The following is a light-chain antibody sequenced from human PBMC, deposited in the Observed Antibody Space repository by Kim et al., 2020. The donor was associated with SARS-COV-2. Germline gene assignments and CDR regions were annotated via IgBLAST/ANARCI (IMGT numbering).Light chain of an antibody. CDR3: QSTDSSGTYV. V-gene: IGLV3-25*03. Sequence: VSPGQTARITCAGDALPKQYAYWYQQKPGQAPVLVIYKDSERPSGIPERFSGSSSGTTVTLTISGVQAEDEADYYCQSTDSSGTYVFGTGTKVTVL. CDR2: KDS. J-gene: IGLJ1*01. CDR1: ALPKQY.